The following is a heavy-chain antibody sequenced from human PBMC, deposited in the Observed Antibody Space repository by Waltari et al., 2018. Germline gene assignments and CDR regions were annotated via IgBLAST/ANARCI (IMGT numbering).Heavy chain of an antibody. CDR1: GGSFTTNY. Sequence: QVQLKQWGAGLLKISETLSLTCEVSGGSFTTNYWSWIRQSPGKGLEWIGEIYHTGSHNYHPSLQNRVTISVDRSKSLFSLEVTSITAADAAIYYCARVKSGFDSWGQGTVVTVSS. J-gene: IGHJ4*02. CDR3: ARVKSGFDS. V-gene: IGHV4-34*01. CDR2: IYHTGSH.